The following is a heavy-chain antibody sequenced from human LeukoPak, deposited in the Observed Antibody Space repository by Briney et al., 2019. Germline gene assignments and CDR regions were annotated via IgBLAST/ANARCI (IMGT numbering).Heavy chain of an antibody. CDR2: ITSSGSTI. V-gene: IGHV3-11*04. CDR1: GFTFSDYY. Sequence: GGSLRLSCAASGFTFSDYYMSWIRQAPGKGPEWVSYITSSGSTIYYADSVKGRFTISRDSAKNSVYLQMNNLRVEDTAVYYCARDLGVSNYYAMDVWGQGTTVTVSS. CDR3: ARDLGVSNYYAMDV. J-gene: IGHJ6*02. D-gene: IGHD3-16*01.